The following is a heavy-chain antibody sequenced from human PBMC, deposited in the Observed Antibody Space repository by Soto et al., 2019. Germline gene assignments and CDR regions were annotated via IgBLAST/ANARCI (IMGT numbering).Heavy chain of an antibody. CDR1: GYTFTSYG. CDR3: ARPYYDSSGYYGGYYYYYGMDV. CDR2: ISAYNGNT. V-gene: IGHV1-18*01. J-gene: IGHJ6*02. Sequence: DSVKVSCKASGYTFTSYGISWVRQAPGQGLEWMGWISAYNGNTNYAQKLQGRVTMTKDTATSTAYMELRSLRSDDTAVYYCARPYYDSSGYYGGYYYYYGMDVWGQGTTVTVSS. D-gene: IGHD3-22*01.